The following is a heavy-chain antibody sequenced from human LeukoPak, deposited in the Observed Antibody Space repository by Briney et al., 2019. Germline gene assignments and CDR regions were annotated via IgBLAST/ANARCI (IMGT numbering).Heavy chain of an antibody. CDR3: ARSLKRTLGIAAAGSGMDV. V-gene: IGHV4-4*08. D-gene: IGHD6-13*01. Sequence: SETLCLTCTVSGGSISNYYWSWIRQPPGQGLEWVGDIYGSGSSNYYPSLERGGTISVETSKTQFSLKLSSVTAADTAAYYCARSLKRTLGIAAAGSGMDVWGQGTTVTVSS. CDR2: IYGSGSS. CDR1: GGSISNYY. J-gene: IGHJ6*02.